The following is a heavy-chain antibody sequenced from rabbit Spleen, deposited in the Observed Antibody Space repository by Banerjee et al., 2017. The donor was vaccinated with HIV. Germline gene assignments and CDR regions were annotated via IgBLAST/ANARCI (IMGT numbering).Heavy chain of an antibody. CDR3: ARDTGSSFSSYGMDL. CDR1: GVSFSGNSY. Sequence: QSLEESGGDLVKPGASLTLTCIASGVSFSGNSYMCWVRQAPGKGLEWIACIYTSSSSTWYASWAKGRFTISKTSSTTVTLQMTSLTAADTATYFCARDTGSSFSSYGMDLWGPGTLVTVS. J-gene: IGHJ6*01. CDR2: IYTSSSST. V-gene: IGHV1S40*01. D-gene: IGHD8-1*01.